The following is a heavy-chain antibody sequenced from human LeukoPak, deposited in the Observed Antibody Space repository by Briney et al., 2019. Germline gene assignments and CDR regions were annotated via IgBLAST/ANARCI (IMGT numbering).Heavy chain of an antibody. Sequence: ASVKVSCKASGYTFTGYYMHWVRQAPGQGLEWMGWINPNSGGTNYAQKFQGRVTMTRDTSITTAYMERSRLRSDDTAVYYCARDRGVVVVAAILFDYWGQGTLVTVSS. CDR3: ARDRGVVVVAAILFDY. CDR2: INPNSGGT. V-gene: IGHV1-2*02. J-gene: IGHJ4*02. CDR1: GYTFTGYY. D-gene: IGHD2-15*01.